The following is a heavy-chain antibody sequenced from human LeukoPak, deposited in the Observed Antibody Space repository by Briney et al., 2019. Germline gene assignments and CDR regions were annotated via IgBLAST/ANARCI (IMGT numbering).Heavy chain of an antibody. V-gene: IGHV4-61*09. CDR3: ATNEGY. CDR1: GGSISSGSYF. CDR2: IYTSGST. J-gene: IGHJ4*02. Sequence: PSQTLSLTCTVSGGSISSGSYFWSWIRQPAGKGLEWIGHIYTSGSTNYSPFLKSRVTISLDTSKNKFSLKLSSVTAADTAVYYCATNEGYWGQGTLVTVSS.